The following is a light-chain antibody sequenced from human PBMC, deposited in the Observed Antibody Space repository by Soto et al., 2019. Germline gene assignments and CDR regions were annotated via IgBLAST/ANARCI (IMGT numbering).Light chain of an antibody. V-gene: IGKV1-16*02. J-gene: IGKJ2*01. CDR1: QAIYHY. CDR3: QQYNSFPYT. CDR2: AAS. Sequence: DIQMTQSPPSVSASVGDRVTITCRASQAIYHYLAWFQQVPGKAPKPLLYAASSLQSGVPPKFSGSGLGTDFTLTISSLQPGDSATYYCQQYNSFPYTFGQGTKVAIK.